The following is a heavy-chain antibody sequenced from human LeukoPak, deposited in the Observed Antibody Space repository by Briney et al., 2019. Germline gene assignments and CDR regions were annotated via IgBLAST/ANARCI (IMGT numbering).Heavy chain of an antibody. CDR3: ARTTYDYGDYNSWFDP. J-gene: IGHJ5*02. V-gene: IGHV5-51*01. D-gene: IGHD4-17*01. CDR2: IYPGDSDT. Sequence: GESLKISCKGSGYSFTSYWIGWVRQMPGKGLEWMGIIYPGDSDTRYSPSFQGQVTISADKSISTAYLQWSSLKASDTAMYYCARTTYDYGDYNSWFDPWGQGTLVTVSS. CDR1: GYSFTSYW.